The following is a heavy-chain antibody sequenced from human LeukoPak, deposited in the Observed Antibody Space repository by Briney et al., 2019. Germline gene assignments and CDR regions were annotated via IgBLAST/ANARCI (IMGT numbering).Heavy chain of an antibody. CDR1: GFTLSSYA. CDR2: IGGSGGST. D-gene: IGHD6-19*01. J-gene: IGHJ4*02. Sequence: GGSLRLSCAASGFTLSSYAMNWVRQAPGKGLEWVSSIGGSGGSTYYADSVKGRFTISRDKSKNTLYLQMNSLRAEDTAIYYCAKGPTVGAVAGPDCEYWGQGTLVTVSS. CDR3: AKGPTVGAVAGPDCEY. V-gene: IGHV3-23*01.